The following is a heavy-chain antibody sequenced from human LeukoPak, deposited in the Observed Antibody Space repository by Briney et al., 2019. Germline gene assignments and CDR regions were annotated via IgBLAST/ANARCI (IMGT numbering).Heavy chain of an antibody. D-gene: IGHD3-22*01. CDR3: ATKAAGSGYSY. CDR1: GFPLSFYW. V-gene: IGHV3-7*01. J-gene: IGHJ4*02. Sequence: GALGPFFAASGFPLSFYWMSWVRQAPGKGVGWVANIKQDGSEKYYVDSVKGRFTISRDNAKNSLHLQLNSLRAEDTAVYYCATKAAGSGYSYWGQGTLVTVSS. CDR2: IKQDGSEK.